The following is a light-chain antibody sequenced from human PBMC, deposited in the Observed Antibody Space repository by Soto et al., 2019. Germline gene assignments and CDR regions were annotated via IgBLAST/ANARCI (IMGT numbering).Light chain of an antibody. V-gene: IGKV1-5*01. CDR2: AAS. CDR3: QQYNSYSWT. Sequence: DIQITQSPSTLSGSVLDRVTITCRASQTISSWLAWYQQKPGKAPKRLIYAASSLQSGVPSRFSGGRSGTEFTLTISSLQPDDFATYYCQQYNSYSWTFGQGTKVDI. CDR1: QTISSW. J-gene: IGKJ1*01.